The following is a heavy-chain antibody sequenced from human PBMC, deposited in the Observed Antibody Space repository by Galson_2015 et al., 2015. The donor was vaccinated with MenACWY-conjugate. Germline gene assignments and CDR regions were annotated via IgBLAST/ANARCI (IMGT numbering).Heavy chain of an antibody. CDR3: ARDGYCSGGSCYGFGSRGMDV. V-gene: IGHV5-51*01. CDR1: GYSFTSYW. J-gene: IGHJ6*02. Sequence: QSGAEVKKPGESLKTSCKGSGYSFTSYWIGWVRQMPGKGLEWMGIIYPGDSDTRYSPSFQGQVTISADKSISTAYLQWSSLKASDTAMYYCARDGYCSGGSCYGFGSRGMDVWGQGTTVTVSS. D-gene: IGHD2-15*01. CDR2: IYPGDSDT.